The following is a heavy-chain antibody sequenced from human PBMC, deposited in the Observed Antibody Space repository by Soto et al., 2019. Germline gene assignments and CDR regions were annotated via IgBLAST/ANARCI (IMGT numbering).Heavy chain of an antibody. J-gene: IGHJ4*02. V-gene: IGHV4-30-2*01. CDR1: GGSISSGGYS. Sequence: PSETLSLTCAVSGGSISSGGYSWSWIRQPPGKGLEWIGYIYHSGSTYYNPSLKSRVTISVDRSKNQFSLKLSSVTAADTAVYYCVRASSGYGHLDYWGQGTLVTVSS. CDR2: IYHSGST. CDR3: VRASSGYGHLDY. D-gene: IGHD5-12*01.